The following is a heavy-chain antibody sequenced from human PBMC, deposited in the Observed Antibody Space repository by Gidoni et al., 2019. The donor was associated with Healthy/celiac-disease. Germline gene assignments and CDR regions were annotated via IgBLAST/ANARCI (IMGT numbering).Heavy chain of an antibody. CDR2: ISWNSGSI. J-gene: IGHJ6*02. Sequence: EVQLVESGGGLVQPGRSLRLSCAASGFTFDDYAMHWVRQAPGKGLECVSGISWNSGSIGYADSVKGRFTISRDNAKNSLYLQMNSLRAEDTALYYCAKAWPGVVPAASGAYYYYGMDVWGQGTTVTVSS. V-gene: IGHV3-9*01. CDR3: AKAWPGVVPAASGAYYYYGMDV. D-gene: IGHD2-2*01. CDR1: GFTFDDYA.